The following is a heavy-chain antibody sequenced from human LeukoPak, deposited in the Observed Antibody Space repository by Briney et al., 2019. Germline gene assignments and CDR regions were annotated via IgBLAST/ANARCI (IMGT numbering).Heavy chain of an antibody. D-gene: IGHD5-12*01. V-gene: IGHV3-69-1*01. CDR3: ARDAGNSGYGCDL. CDR2: IRSSSET. J-gene: IGHJ5*02. Sequence: GGSLRLSCTPSGTASGFSFNNAWMNWVRQAPGKGLEWVSHIRSSSETFYADSVKGRFTISRDNARNSLYLRMNNLRGEDTAIYYCARDAGNSGYGCDLWGQGTLVTVSS. CDR1: GFSFNNAW.